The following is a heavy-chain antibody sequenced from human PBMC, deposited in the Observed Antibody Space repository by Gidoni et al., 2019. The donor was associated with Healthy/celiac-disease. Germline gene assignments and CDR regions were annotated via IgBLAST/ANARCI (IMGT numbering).Heavy chain of an antibody. D-gene: IGHD3-10*01. V-gene: IGHV3-33*01. J-gene: IGHJ6*02. CDR1: GFTLSSSG. CDR2: IWYDGSNK. Sequence: QVQLVESGGGVVQPGRPLRLSCAASGFTLSSSGMHWVRQAPGKGLEWVAVIWYDGSNKYYADSVKGRFTISRDKSKNTLYLQINSLRAEDTAVYYCARDYYGSGSYYHYYYGMDVWGQGTTVTVSS. CDR3: ARDYYGSGSYYHYYYGMDV.